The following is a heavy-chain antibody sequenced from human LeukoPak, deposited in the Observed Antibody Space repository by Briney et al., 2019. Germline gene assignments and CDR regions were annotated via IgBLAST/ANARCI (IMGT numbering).Heavy chain of an antibody. CDR1: GYSISSGYY. J-gene: IGHJ4*02. V-gene: IGHV4-38-2*02. CDR2: IYHSGST. Sequence: PSETLSLTCTVSGYSISSGYYWGWIRQPPGKGLEWIGSIYHSGSTYYNPSLKSRVTISVDTSKNQFSLKLSSVTAADTAVYYCASILTANTGEDYWGQGTLVTVSS. CDR3: ASILTANTGEDY. D-gene: IGHD3-9*01.